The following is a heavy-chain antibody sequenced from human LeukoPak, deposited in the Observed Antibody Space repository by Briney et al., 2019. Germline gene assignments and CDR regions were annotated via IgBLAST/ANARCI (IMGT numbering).Heavy chain of an antibody. CDR3: TTGMITFGGVIAPTDY. J-gene: IGHJ4*02. V-gene: IGHV3-15*07. CDR2: IKSKTDGGTT. Sequence: GGSLRLSCAASGFTFSSYAMNWVRQAPGKGLEWVGRIKSKTDGGTTDYAAPVKGRFTISRDDSKNTLYLQMNSLKTEDTAVYYCTTGMITFGGVIAPTDYWGQGTLVTVSS. D-gene: IGHD3-16*02. CDR1: GFTFSSYA.